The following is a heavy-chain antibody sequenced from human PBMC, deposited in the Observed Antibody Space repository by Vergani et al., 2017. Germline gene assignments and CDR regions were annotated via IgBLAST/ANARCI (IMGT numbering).Heavy chain of an antibody. CDR2: ISGSGGST. V-gene: IGHV3-23*01. J-gene: IGHJ6*02. CDR3: AKAGPGDYVWGSYLFVYYYYGMDV. D-gene: IGHD3-16*02. CDR1: GFTFSSYA. Sequence: EVQLLESGGGLVQPGGSLRLSCAASGFTFSSYAMSWVRQAPGKGLEWVSAISGSGGSTYYADSVKGRFTISRDNSKNTLYLQMNSLRAEDTAVYYCAKAGPGDYVWGSYLFVYYYYGMDVWGQGTTVTVSS.